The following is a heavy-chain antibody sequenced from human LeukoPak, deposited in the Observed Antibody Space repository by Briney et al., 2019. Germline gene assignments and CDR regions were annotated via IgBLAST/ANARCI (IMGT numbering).Heavy chain of an antibody. Sequence: GGSLRLSCAASGFTFSSNAMSWVRQAPGKGLEWVSAISGSGGSTYYADSVKGRFTISRDNSKNTLYLQMNSLRAEDTAVYYCAKARGTMIVGKPVDYWGQGTLVTVSS. J-gene: IGHJ4*02. V-gene: IGHV3-23*01. CDR3: AKARGTMIVGKPVDY. D-gene: IGHD3-22*01. CDR2: ISGSGGST. CDR1: GFTFSSNA.